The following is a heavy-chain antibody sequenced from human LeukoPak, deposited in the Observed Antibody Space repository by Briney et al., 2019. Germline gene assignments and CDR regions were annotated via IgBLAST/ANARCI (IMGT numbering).Heavy chain of an antibody. J-gene: IGHJ4*02. CDR1: GTSISSSSYY. V-gene: IGHV4-39*01. CDR3: ARPAALELPGGLYFDY. D-gene: IGHD1-7*01. Sequence: SATLSLTCAVSGTSISSSSYYCGWIRQPPVEGLAWIGSIDYSGTTYYNPSLKSRVTISGDTSKNQFSLKLSSVTAADTAVYYCARPAALELPGGLYFDYWGQGTLVTVSS. CDR2: IDYSGTT.